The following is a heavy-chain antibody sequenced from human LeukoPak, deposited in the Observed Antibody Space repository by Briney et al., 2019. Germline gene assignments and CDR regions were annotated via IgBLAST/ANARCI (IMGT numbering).Heavy chain of an antibody. Sequence: QPGGSLRLSCAASGFTFSSYWMSWVRQAPGKGLEWVANIKQDGSEKYYVDSVKGRFTISRDNAKNTLYLQMNSLRAEDTAVYYCAKASTYYDFWSGFDYWGQGTLVTVSS. V-gene: IGHV3-7*03. D-gene: IGHD3-3*01. J-gene: IGHJ4*02. CDR1: GFTFSSYW. CDR3: AKASTYYDFWSGFDY. CDR2: IKQDGSEK.